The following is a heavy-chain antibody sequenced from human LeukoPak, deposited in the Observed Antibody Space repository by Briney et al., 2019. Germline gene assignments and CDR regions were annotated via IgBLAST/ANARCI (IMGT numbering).Heavy chain of an antibody. D-gene: IGHD6-19*01. Sequence: GGSLRLSCAASGFTFSSYSMNWVRQAPGKGLEWVSSISSSSSYIYYADSVMGRFTISRDNAKNSLYLQMNSLRAEDTAVYYCARDPRYSSGWYKLDCWGQGTLVTVSS. CDR2: ISSSSSYI. V-gene: IGHV3-21*01. CDR1: GFTFSSYS. J-gene: IGHJ4*02. CDR3: ARDPRYSSGWYKLDC.